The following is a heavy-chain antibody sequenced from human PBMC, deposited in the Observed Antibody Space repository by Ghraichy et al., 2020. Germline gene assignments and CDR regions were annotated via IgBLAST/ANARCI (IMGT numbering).Heavy chain of an antibody. Sequence: SETLSLTCTVSGGSISSGGYSWSWIRQPPGKGLEWIGYIYHSGSTYYSPSLKSRVTISVDRSKNQFSLKLSSVTAADTAVYYCASRMRGYYDSSGYPHWYFNLWGRGTLVTVSS. D-gene: IGHD3-22*01. CDR3: ASRMRGYYDSSGYPHWYFNL. CDR1: GGSISSGGYS. J-gene: IGHJ2*01. CDR2: IYHSGST. V-gene: IGHV4-30-2*01.